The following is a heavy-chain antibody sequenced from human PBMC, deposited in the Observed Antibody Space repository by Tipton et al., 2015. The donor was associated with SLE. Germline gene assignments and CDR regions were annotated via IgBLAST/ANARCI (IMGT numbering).Heavy chain of an antibody. J-gene: IGHJ3*02. CDR1: GFTFSSYA. CDR3: ARDPSSTWDLFDI. D-gene: IGHD6-13*01. V-gene: IGHV3-23*01. CDR2: ISGSGGRT. Sequence: GSLRLSCAASGFTFSSYAMSWVRQAPGKGLEWVSGISGSGGRTYYADSVKGRFTISRDNSKNTLYVQMNSLRAEDTAVYYCARDPSSTWDLFDIWGQGTMVTVSS.